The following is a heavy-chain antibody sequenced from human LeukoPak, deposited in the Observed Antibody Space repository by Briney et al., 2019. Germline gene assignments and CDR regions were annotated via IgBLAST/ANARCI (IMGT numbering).Heavy chain of an antibody. D-gene: IGHD6-19*01. J-gene: IGHJ4*02. Sequence: SETLSLTCTVSGGSISDDYWSWLRQPPGKGLEWIAYIHYSGTTNYNPSLKSRVSISIDTSKKQFPLKVSSVTAADTAVYYCARGAGWYNYWGQGTLVTVSS. CDR2: IHYSGTT. CDR1: GGSISDDY. V-gene: IGHV4-59*01. CDR3: ARGAGWYNY.